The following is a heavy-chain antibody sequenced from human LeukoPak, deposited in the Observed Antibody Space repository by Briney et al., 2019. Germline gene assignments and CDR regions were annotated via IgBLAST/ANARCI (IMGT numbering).Heavy chain of an antibody. CDR1: GFTFSNYA. D-gene: IGHD6-19*01. CDR2: VSANGDNT. CDR3: AKPTSGWTRGGFDY. J-gene: IGHJ4*02. Sequence: PGGSLRLSCAASGFTFSNYAMSWVRQAPGKGLEWVSAVSANGDNTYYTDSVKGRFTISRDNSKNTLYLQINSLRAEDTAVYHCAKPTSGWTRGGFDYWGQGTLVTVSS. V-gene: IGHV3-23*01.